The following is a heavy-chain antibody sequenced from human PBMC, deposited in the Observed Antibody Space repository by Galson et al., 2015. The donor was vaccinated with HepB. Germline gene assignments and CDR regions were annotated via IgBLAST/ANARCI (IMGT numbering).Heavy chain of an antibody. Sequence: LRLSCAASGFTFSSYWMSWVRQAPGKGLEWVANIKQDGSEKYYVDSVKGRFTISRDNAKNSLYLQMNSLRAEDTAVYYCARDPSHYDVLWDYWGQGTLVTVSS. CDR3: ARDPSHYDVLWDY. CDR1: GFTFSSYW. V-gene: IGHV3-7*03. CDR2: IKQDGSEK. D-gene: IGHD3-22*01. J-gene: IGHJ4*02.